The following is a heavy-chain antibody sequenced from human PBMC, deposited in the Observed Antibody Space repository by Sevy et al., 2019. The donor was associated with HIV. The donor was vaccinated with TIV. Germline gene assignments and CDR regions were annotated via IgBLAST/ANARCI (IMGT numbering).Heavy chain of an antibody. CDR2: NYNSGNT. CDR3: ARVFDSEGAFDL. Sequence: SETLSLTCTVSGGSIRRYYWSWIRQPPGKGLEWIGYNYNSGNTNYNPSLKSRVTISVDTSKNQFSLRLSSVTAADTAVYYCARVFDSEGAFDLWGQGTMVTVSS. V-gene: IGHV4-59*13. D-gene: IGHD2-21*01. CDR1: GGSIRRYY. J-gene: IGHJ3*01.